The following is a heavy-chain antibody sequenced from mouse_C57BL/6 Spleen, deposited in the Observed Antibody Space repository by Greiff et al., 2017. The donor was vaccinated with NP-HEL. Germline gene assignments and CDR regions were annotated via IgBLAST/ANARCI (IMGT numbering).Heavy chain of an antibody. CDR1: GYAFSSSW. V-gene: IGHV1-82*01. CDR2: IYPGDGDT. D-gene: IGHD1-1*01. Sequence: VQLQQSGPELVKPGASVKISCKASGYAFSSSWMNWVKQRPGKGLEWIGRIYPGDGDTNYNGKFKGKATLTADKSSSTAYMQLSSLTSEDSAVYFCAREELLPSWFAYWGQGTLVTVSA. J-gene: IGHJ3*01. CDR3: AREELLPSWFAY.